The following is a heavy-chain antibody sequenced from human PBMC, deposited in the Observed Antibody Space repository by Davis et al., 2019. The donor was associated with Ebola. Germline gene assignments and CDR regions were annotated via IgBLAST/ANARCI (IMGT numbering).Heavy chain of an antibody. CDR1: GGSISSYY. CDR2: INHSRSS. Sequence: MPSETLSLTCTVSGGSISSYYWSWIRQPPGKGLEWIGEINHSRSSNYNPSLKSRVTISVDTSKNQFSLKLSSVTAADTAVYYCARGKRVGGNWFDPWGQGTLVTVSP. D-gene: IGHD1-26*01. J-gene: IGHJ5*02. V-gene: IGHV4-34*01. CDR3: ARGKRVGGNWFDP.